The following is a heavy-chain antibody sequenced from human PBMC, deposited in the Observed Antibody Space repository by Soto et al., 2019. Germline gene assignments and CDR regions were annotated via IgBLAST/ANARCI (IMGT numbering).Heavy chain of an antibody. CDR2: MNPNSGNT. D-gene: IGHD6-13*01. CDR1: GYTFTSYD. J-gene: IGHJ5*02. CDR3: ARGIEAAGYNWFDP. Sequence: QVQLVQSGAEVKKPGASVKVSCKASGYTFTSYDINWVRQATGQGLEWMGWMNPNSGNTGYAQKFQGIVTMTRHTSISTAYMELSSLRSEDTAVYYCARGIEAAGYNWFDPWGQGTLVTVSS. V-gene: IGHV1-8*01.